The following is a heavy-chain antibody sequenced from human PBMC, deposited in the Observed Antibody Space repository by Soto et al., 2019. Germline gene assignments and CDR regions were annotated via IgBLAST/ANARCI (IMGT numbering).Heavy chain of an antibody. CDR3: ARMATFGSLNWCDP. J-gene: IGHJ5*02. Sequence: SVKGSCKASGYSFTNNDVSWVRQATGQGLEWMGWMNPGSGDTGYAQKFQGRVTMTRDISIATAYMELSSLRSDDTAIYYCARMATFGSLNWCDPWGQGTLVTVSS. V-gene: IGHV1-8*01. D-gene: IGHD3-16*01. CDR1: GYSFTNND. CDR2: MNPGSGDT.